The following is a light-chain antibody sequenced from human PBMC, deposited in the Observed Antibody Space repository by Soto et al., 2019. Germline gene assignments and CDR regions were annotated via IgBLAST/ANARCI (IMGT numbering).Light chain of an antibody. CDR2: DAS. V-gene: IGKV1-5*01. CDR1: QSISSW. Sequence: DIQMTQSPSTLSASVGARVPITCRASQSISSWLAWYQQKPGKAPKLLIFDASSLESGTPSRFSGSGSGTEFTLTISSLQPDDFATYYCKQYNSYSFGQGTKVDIK. CDR3: KQYNSYS. J-gene: IGKJ1*01.